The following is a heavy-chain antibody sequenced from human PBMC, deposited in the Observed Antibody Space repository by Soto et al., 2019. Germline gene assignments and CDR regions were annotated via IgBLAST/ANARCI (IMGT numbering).Heavy chain of an antibody. CDR1: GFTFSNYG. J-gene: IGHJ6*02. D-gene: IGHD6-13*01. Sequence: GGSLRLSCAASGFTFSNYGMHWVRQAPGEGLKWVAVISYDGSNKYYADSVKGRFTISRDNSKNTLFLQMNSLRAEDTAVFYCAKDRGIRTPAPGRSLYYGVDVWGQGTTVTVSS. V-gene: IGHV3-30*18. CDR3: AKDRGIRTPAPGRSLYYGVDV. CDR2: ISYDGSNK.